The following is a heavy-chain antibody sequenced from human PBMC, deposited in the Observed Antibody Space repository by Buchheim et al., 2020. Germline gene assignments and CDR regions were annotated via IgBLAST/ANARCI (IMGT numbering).Heavy chain of an antibody. V-gene: IGHV3-23*04. CDR2: ISSSGGST. CDR1: GFTFSSYA. D-gene: IGHD2-21*01. Sequence: EVQLVESGGGLVQPGGSLRLSCAASGFTFSSYAMSWVRQAPGKGLEWVSAISSSGGSTYYADSVKGRFTISRDNSKNTLYLQMNSLRAEDTAVYYCAKDLSAVIAIRPYYYYGMDVWGQGTT. CDR3: AKDLSAVIAIRPYYYYGMDV. J-gene: IGHJ6*02.